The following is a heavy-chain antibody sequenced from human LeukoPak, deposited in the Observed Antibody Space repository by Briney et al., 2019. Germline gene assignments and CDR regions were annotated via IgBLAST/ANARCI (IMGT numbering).Heavy chain of an antibody. CDR3: ARYSGSRWYGDLYYYYYMDV. CDR1: GGSISSYY. D-gene: IGHD6-13*01. Sequence: SETLSLTCTVSGGSISSYYWSWIRQPPPKGLHWIGYISHGGSAQYNPSLKSRVTMSIDTSKNHFSLRLTSVTAADTAMYYCARYSGSRWYGDLYYYYYMDVWGKGTTVTVSS. J-gene: IGHJ6*03. CDR2: ISHGGSA. V-gene: IGHV4-59*01.